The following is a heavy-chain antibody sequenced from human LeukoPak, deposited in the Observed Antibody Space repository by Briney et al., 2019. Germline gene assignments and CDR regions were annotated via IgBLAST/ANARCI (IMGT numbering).Heavy chain of an antibody. V-gene: IGHV3-7*03. CDR1: GFPFSSYW. CDR3: VRDIGWYRFDH. Sequence: GGSLRLSCVASGFPFSSYWMTWVRQAPGKGLEWVAHIREDGSMTRSIDSVKGRFTISRDNAKSSLYLQMNSLRDEDTAVYYCVRDIGWYRFDHWGQGTLVTVSS. CDR2: IREDGSMT. J-gene: IGHJ4*02. D-gene: IGHD6-19*01.